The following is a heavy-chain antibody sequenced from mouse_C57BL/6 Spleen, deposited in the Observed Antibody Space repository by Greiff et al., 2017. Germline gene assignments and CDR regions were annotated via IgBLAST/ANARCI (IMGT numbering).Heavy chain of an antibody. CDR2: ILPGSGST. D-gene: IGHD1-1*01. J-gene: IGHJ3*01. V-gene: IGHV1-9*01. CDR3: ARKKDYYGSSSWCAY. Sequence: VQLQQSGAELMKPGASVKLSCKATGYTFTGYWIEWVKQRPGHGLEWIGEILPGSGSTKYNETFKGKATFTAYTSSNTAYMQLSSLMTEDSDIYYCARKKDYYGSSSWCAYCGQGTLVTVSA. CDR1: GYTFTGYW.